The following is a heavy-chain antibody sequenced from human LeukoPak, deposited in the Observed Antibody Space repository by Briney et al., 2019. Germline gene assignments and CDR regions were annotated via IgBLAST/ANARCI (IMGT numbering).Heavy chain of an antibody. CDR1: GFTFSSYA. V-gene: IGHV3-23*01. CDR3: AKNRDSSAYYHDAFDI. Sequence: GGSLRLSCAASGFTFSSYAMSWVRQAPGKGLEWVSVISYSGGSTYYADSVKGRFTISRDNFKNTLYLQMNSLRAEDTAIYYCAKNRDSSAYYHDAFDIWGQGTMVTVSS. D-gene: IGHD3-22*01. J-gene: IGHJ3*02. CDR2: ISYSGGST.